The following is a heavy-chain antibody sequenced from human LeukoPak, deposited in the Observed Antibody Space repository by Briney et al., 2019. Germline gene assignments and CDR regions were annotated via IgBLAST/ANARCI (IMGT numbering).Heavy chain of an antibody. J-gene: IGHJ6*03. CDR2: VYYSGTT. D-gene: IGHD3-10*01. CDR1: GGSISSSGYY. Sequence: PSEALSLTCTVSGGSISSSGYYWGWIRQPPGKGLEYIGSVYYSGTTYDNPSLKSRVTISVDTSRNQFSLKLSSATAADTAVYYCARHYAQTYHYGSVSRPYYMDVWGKGTTVTVSS. V-gene: IGHV4-39*01. CDR3: ARHYAQTYHYGSVSRPYYMDV.